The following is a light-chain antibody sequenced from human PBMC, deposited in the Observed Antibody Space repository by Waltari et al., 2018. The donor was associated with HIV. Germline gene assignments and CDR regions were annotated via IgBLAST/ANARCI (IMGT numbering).Light chain of an antibody. CDR2: DNN. V-gene: IGLV1-51*01. CDR1: SSKLGNNY. CDR3: GTWDSSLSAGV. J-gene: IGLJ3*02. Sequence: SVLTQPPSVSAAPGQKVTISCSGSSSKLGNNYVSWYQQLPGTAPKLLIYDNNKRPSGIPDRFSGSKSGTSATLGITGLQTGDEADYYCGTWDSSLSAGVFGGGTKLTVL.